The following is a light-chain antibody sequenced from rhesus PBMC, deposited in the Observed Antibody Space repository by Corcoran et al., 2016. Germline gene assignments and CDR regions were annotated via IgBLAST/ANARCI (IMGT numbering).Light chain of an antibody. CDR2: KAS. Sequence: DIQMTQSPSSLSASVGDTVTITCRASQSISSWLAWYQQKPGKASKLLNYKASTLQSGVPSRFSGSGSGTYFTLTLSSLQSEDFATYYCQQYSSSQYSFGQGTKVEIK. CDR1: QSISSW. V-gene: IGKV1-22*01. CDR3: QQYSSSQYS. J-gene: IGKJ2*01.